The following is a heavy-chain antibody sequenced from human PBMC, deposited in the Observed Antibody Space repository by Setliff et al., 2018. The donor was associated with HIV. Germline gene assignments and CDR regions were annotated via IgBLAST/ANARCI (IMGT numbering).Heavy chain of an antibody. Sequence: PSETLSLTCAVYGGAFNGYYWTWIRQSPGRGLEWIGEINHKGVTNYSPSLMRRATISAETSKNQFSLRLSSVTAADTALYCCTRAQIAAPRPFDYWGQGTLVTVSS. J-gene: IGHJ4*02. D-gene: IGHD2-21*01. CDR2: INHKGVT. CDR1: GGAFNGYY. CDR3: TRAQIAAPRPFDY. V-gene: IGHV4-34*01.